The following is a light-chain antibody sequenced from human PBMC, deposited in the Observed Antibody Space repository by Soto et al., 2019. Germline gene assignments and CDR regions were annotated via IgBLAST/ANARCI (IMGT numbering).Light chain of an antibody. J-gene: IGLJ2*01. CDR2: DVS. Sequence: QSALTQPASVSGSPGQSITISCTGTGSDVGGYNYVSWYQQHPGKAPKVMIYDVSNRPSGVSNRFSGSKSGNTASLTISGLQAEDEADYYCSSSTSASTPLVFGGGTKVTVL. CDR3: SSSTSASTPLV. CDR1: GSDVGGYNY. V-gene: IGLV2-14*01.